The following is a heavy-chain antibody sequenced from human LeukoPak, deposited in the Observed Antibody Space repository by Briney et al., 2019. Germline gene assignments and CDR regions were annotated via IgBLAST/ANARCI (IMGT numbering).Heavy chain of an antibody. D-gene: IGHD3-3*01. CDR3: AKYYTYYDFWSGYLPPRTPSPYFDY. CDR1: GFTFSSYA. J-gene: IGHJ4*02. V-gene: IGHV3-23*01. CDR2: ISGSGGST. Sequence: GGSLRLSCAASGFTFSSYAMSWVRQAPGKGLEWVSAISGSGGSTYYADSVKGRFTISRDNSKNTLYLQMNSLRAEDTAVYYCAKYYTYYDFWSGYLPPRTPSPYFDYWGQGTLVTVSS.